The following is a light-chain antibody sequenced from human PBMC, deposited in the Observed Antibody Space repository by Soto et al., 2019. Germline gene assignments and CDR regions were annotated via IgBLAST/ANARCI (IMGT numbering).Light chain of an antibody. CDR3: VLYMGSGISV. V-gene: IGLV8-61*01. CDR2: NTY. CDR1: SGSVSTSYY. Sequence: QTAVTQEPSFSVSPGGTVTLTCGLSSGSVSTSYYPSWYQQTPGQAPRTLIYNTYTRSSGVPDRFSASILGDKAALTITGAQADDESDYYCVLYMGSGISVFGGGTKLTVL. J-gene: IGLJ2*01.